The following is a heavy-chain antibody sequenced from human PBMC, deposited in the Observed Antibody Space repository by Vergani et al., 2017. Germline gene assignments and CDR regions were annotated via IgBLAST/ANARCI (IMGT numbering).Heavy chain of an antibody. J-gene: IGHJ6*02. V-gene: IGHV4-39*01. CDR1: GGSITYGAFY. CDR3: ARHLAYCGGDCYPYYYGMDV. CDR2: IYYSENK. Sequence: QAQLQESGPGLVKPSETLSLTCSVSGGSITYGAFYWGWIRQSPGKGLEWIGSIYYSENKFYNPSLESRVTLSIDTSKNQFSLKLSSVTAADTAVYYCARHLAYCGGDCYPYYYGMDVWGQGTTVTVSS. D-gene: IGHD2-21*02.